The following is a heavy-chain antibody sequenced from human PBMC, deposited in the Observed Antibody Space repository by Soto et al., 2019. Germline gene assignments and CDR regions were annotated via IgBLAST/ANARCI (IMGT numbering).Heavy chain of an antibody. CDR3: AKGPTMVRGVIGY. CDR1: GFTFSNYA. Sequence: PGGSLRLSCAASGFTFSNYAMSWVRQAPGKGLERVAVISYDGSNKYYADSVKGRFTISRDNSKNTLYLQMDSLRAEDTAVYYCAKGPTMVRGVIGYWGQGTLVTVSS. V-gene: IGHV3-30*18. CDR2: ISYDGSNK. D-gene: IGHD3-10*01. J-gene: IGHJ4*02.